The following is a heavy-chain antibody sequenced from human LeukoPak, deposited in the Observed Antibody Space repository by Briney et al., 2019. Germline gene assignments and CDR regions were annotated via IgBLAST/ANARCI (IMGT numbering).Heavy chain of an antibody. CDR1: GFTFSSYS. Sequence: GGSLRLSCAASGFTFSSYSMNWVRQAPGKGLEWVSSISSSSSYIYYADSVKGRFTISRDNAKNSLYLQMNSLRAEDTAVYYCARCRDGYNVDAFDIWGQGTMVTVSS. V-gene: IGHV3-21*01. CDR2: ISSSSSYI. CDR3: ARCRDGYNVDAFDI. D-gene: IGHD5-12*01. J-gene: IGHJ3*02.